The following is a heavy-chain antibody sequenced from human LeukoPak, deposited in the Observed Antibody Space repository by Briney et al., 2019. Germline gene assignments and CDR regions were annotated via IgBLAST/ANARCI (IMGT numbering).Heavy chain of an antibody. V-gene: IGHV3-48*02. D-gene: IGHD3-16*01. Sequence: GSLRLSCAASGFTFSANSMNWVRRAPGKGLEWVSYITNSGNTIYYGDSVKGRFTISRDNAKNLLYLQMNSLRDEDTAVYYCVCLGGDFAPYYYYGVDVWGQGTTVTVSS. CDR2: ITNSGNTI. J-gene: IGHJ6*02. CDR1: GFTFSANS. CDR3: VCLGGDFAPYYYYGVDV.